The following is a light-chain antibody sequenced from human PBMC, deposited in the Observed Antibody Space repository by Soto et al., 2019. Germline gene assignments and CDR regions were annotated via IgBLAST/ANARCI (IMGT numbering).Light chain of an antibody. CDR1: SSDVGSYNF. V-gene: IGLV2-23*01. J-gene: IGLJ1*01. CDR2: GAN. CDR3: CSYAGSNNYV. Sequence: QSALTQPASVSGSPGQSITISCTGTSSDVGSYNFVSWYQQHPGKAPKLMIYGANKRPSGVSNHFSGSKSGNTASLTISGLQAEDEADYYCCSYAGSNNYVFGTGTKVTVL.